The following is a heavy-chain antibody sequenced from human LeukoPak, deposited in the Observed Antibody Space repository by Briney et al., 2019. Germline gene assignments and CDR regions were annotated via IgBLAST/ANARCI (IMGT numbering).Heavy chain of an antibody. CDR1: GGSISSYY. D-gene: IGHD3-10*01. CDR3: ARTYGSGRTDFDH. V-gene: IGHV4-59*01. J-gene: IGHJ4*02. Sequence: SETLSLTCTVSGGSISSYYWSWIRQPPGKGLEWIGYIYYSGSTNYNPSLKSRVTISVDTSKNQFSLKLSSVTAADTAVYYCARTYGSGRTDFDHWGQGILVTVSS. CDR2: IYYSGST.